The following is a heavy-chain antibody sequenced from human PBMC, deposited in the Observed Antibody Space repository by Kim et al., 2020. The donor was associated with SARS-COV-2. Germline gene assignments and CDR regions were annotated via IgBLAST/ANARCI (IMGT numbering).Heavy chain of an antibody. CDR2: DSDT. D-gene: IGHD1-26*01. Sequence: DSDTRYTPSFQGQVTISADKSISPAYLQWSSLKASDTAMYYCAGPTDFDYWGQGTLVTVSS. V-gene: IGHV5-51*01. J-gene: IGHJ4*02. CDR3: AGPTDFDY.